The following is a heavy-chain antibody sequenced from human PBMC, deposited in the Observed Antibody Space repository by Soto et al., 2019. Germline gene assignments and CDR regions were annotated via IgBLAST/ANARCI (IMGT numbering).Heavy chain of an antibody. Sequence: GSLRLSCAASGFTFSSYEMNWVRQAPGKGLEWVSYISSSGSTIYYADSVKGRFTISRDNAKNSLYLQMNSLRAEDTAVYYCARDSPPLGYCTSGVCHSIWGQGTLVTVSS. J-gene: IGHJ4*02. CDR1: GFTFSSYE. V-gene: IGHV3-48*03. CDR2: ISSSGSTI. D-gene: IGHD2-8*01. CDR3: ARDSPPLGYCTSGVCHSI.